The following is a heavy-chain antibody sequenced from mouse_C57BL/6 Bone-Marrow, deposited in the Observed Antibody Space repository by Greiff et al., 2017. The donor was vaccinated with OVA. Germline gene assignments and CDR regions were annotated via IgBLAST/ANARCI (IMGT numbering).Heavy chain of an antibody. Sequence: VQLQQSGPELVKPGASVKISCKASGYSFTGYYMNWVKQSPEKSLEWIGEINPSTGGTTYNQKFKAKATLTVDKSSSTAYMQLKSLTSEDSAVYYCANCYFDYWGKGTTLTVSS. J-gene: IGHJ2*01. CDR3: ANCYFDY. V-gene: IGHV1-42*01. CDR2: INPSTGGT. CDR1: GYSFTGYY.